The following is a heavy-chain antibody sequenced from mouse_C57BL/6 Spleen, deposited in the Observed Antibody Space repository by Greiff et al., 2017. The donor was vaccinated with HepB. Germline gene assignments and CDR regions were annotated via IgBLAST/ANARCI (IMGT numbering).Heavy chain of an antibody. V-gene: IGHV1-42*01. CDR1: GYSFTGYY. J-gene: IGHJ2*01. CDR2: INPSTGGT. Sequence: VQLQQSGPELVKPGASVKISCKASGYSFTGYYMNWVKQSPEKSLEWIGEINPSTGGTTYNQKFKAKATLTVDKSSSTAYMQLKSLTSEDSAVYYCEKELFDYWGQGTTLTVSS. CDR3: EKELFDY.